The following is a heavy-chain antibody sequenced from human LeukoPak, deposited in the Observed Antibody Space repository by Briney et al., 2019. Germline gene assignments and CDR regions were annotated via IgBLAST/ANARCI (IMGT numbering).Heavy chain of an antibody. CDR1: GLAFSSHA. CDR2: ISYDGSNK. D-gene: IGHD2-15*01. J-gene: IGHJ4*02. V-gene: IGHV3-30*04. CDR3: ARDRDIVVVVAGYFDY. Sequence: GGSLRLSCAASGLAFSSHAMHRVRQGPGKGMEWAAVISYDGSNKYYADSVKGRFTISTDNSKNTLSLQMNSLRAEHTAVYYCARDRDIVVVVAGYFDYWGQGTLVTVSS.